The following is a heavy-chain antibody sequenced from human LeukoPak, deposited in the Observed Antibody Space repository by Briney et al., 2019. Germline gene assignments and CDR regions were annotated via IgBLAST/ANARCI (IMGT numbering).Heavy chain of an antibody. CDR2: ISGNGVTT. V-gene: IGHV3-64*01. J-gene: IGHJ6*02. CDR1: GFSFSGDY. Sequence: GGSLRLSCAASGFSFSGDYIHWVRQAPGKGLEYVSAISGNGVTTHYTNSVKGRFTISRDNSKNTVYLQMGSLSTEDTAVYSCARYTTREQDIWGQGTTVTVSS. D-gene: IGHD1-1*01. CDR3: ARYTTREQDI.